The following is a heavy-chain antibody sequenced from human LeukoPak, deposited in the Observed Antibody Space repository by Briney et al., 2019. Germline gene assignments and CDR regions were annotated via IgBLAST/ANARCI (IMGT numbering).Heavy chain of an antibody. J-gene: IGHJ3*02. Sequence: PGGSLRLSCAASGFTFSSNYMSWVRQAPGKGLEWVSVIYSGGSTYYADSVKGRFTISRDNSKNTLYLQMNSLRAEDTAVYYCASWPRDGYMAFDIWGQGTMVTVSS. CDR1: GFTFSSNY. V-gene: IGHV3-53*01. CDR3: ASWPRDGYMAFDI. D-gene: IGHD5-24*01. CDR2: IYSGGST.